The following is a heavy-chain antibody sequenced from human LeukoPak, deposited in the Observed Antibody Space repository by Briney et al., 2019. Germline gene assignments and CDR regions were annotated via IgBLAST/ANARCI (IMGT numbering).Heavy chain of an antibody. Sequence: GGSLRLSCAAPGFSFNYYWMTWVRQAPGKGLEWVANIKHDGGEKYYVDSVKGRFTISRDNANNSIYLQMNSLRAEDAAIYYCARDRRILGAAGTALDSWGQGTLVTVSS. CDR2: IKHDGGEK. CDR1: GFSFNYYW. J-gene: IGHJ4*02. CDR3: ARDRRILGAAGTALDS. D-gene: IGHD6-13*01. V-gene: IGHV3-7*03.